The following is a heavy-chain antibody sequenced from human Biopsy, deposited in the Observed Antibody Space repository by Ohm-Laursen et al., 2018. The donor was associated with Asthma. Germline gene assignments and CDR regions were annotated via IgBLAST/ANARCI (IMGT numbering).Heavy chain of an antibody. CDR3: TRTTTVTTTYAMDV. Sequence: SLRLSCSASGFSFSSSYMSWVRQAPGKGLEWVSVIYNDGRAYYADSVKGRITVSRDNSKITLFLQMNSLRAEDTDVYYCTRTTTVTTTYAMDVWGRGTTVTVSS. V-gene: IGHV3-53*01. D-gene: IGHD4-17*01. J-gene: IGHJ6*02. CDR1: GFSFSSSY. CDR2: IYNDGRA.